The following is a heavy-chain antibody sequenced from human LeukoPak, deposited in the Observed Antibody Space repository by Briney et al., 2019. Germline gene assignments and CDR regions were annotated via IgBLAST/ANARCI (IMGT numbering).Heavy chain of an antibody. D-gene: IGHD4-17*01. CDR1: VGSISSHY. CDR3: ARDDYGDYFDY. J-gene: IGHJ4*02. V-gene: IGHV4-59*08. Sequence: SETLSLTCTVSVGSISSHYWSWIRQPPGRGVEWIGYISYSGSTNYNPSLKSRVNISVDTSKNQFSLKLSSVTAADTAVYYCARDDYGDYFDYWGQGTLVTVSS. CDR2: ISYSGST.